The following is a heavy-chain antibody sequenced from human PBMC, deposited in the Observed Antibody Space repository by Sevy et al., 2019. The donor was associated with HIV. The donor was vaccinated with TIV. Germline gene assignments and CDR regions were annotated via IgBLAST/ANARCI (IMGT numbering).Heavy chain of an antibody. CDR2: ISGSGLTT. J-gene: IGHJ4*01. V-gene: IGHV3-23*01. CDR3: ARDGYNYVDYYFDY. CDR1: GFTFNNYA. Sequence: GVSLRLSCAASGFTFNNYAMSWVRQAPGKGLEWVSGISGSGLTTYYADSVKGRFTISRDNSKNTLYLQMNGLRAEDTAVYYCARDGYNYVDYYFDYWGQEPWSPSPQ. D-gene: IGHD5-12*01.